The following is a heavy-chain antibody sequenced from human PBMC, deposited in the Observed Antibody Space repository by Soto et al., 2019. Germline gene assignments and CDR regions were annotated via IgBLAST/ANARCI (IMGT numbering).Heavy chain of an antibody. D-gene: IGHD5-12*01. J-gene: IGHJ4*02. CDR2: IYYSGST. CDR3: ARLVNHSGYHYPIAY. Sequence: SETLSLSCTVSGGSISSYYWSWIRQPPGKGLEWIGYIYYSGSTNYNPSLKSRVTISVDTSKNQFSLKLSSVTAADTAVYYCARLVNHSGYHYPIAYWGQGTLVTVSS. V-gene: IGHV4-59*08. CDR1: GGSISSYY.